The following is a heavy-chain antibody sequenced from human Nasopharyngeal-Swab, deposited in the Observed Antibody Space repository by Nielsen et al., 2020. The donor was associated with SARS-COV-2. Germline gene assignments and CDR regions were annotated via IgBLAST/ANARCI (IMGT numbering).Heavy chain of an antibody. J-gene: IGHJ4*02. Sequence: WIRQPPGKGLERVAVISYDGSNKYYADSVKGRFTISRDNSKNTLYLQMNSLRAEDTAVYYCARDAPDYGDYAIDYWGQGTLVTVSS. D-gene: IGHD4-17*01. CDR3: ARDAPDYGDYAIDY. CDR2: ISYDGSNK. V-gene: IGHV3-30-3*01.